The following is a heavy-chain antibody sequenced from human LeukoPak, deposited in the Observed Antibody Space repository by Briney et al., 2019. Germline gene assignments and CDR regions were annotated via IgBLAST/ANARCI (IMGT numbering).Heavy chain of an antibody. CDR3: ARGSGAAYFFDY. V-gene: IGHV1-2*02. J-gene: IGHJ4*02. D-gene: IGHD4-17*01. Sequence: ASVKVSCKAAGYTFSGYYMHWVRQAPGQGLEWMAWINPNNGDTDIAQKFQGRLTMTRDTPTSTAYTELSSLKSDDTAVYYCARGSGAAYFFDYWGQGTLVTVSS. CDR2: INPNNGDT. CDR1: GYTFSGYY.